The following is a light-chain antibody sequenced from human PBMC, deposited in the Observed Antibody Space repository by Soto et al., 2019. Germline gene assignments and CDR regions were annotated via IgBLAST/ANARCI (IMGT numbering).Light chain of an antibody. CDR2: DVS. Sequence: QSVLTQPASVSGSPGQSITISCTGTSSDVGGYNYVSWYQQHPGKVPKLMIYDVSNRPSGVSNRFSGSKSGNTASLTISGLQAEDEADYYCSSYTSGSTPYVFGTGTKVTVL. V-gene: IGLV2-14*01. J-gene: IGLJ1*01. CDR3: SSYTSGSTPYV. CDR1: SSDVGGYNY.